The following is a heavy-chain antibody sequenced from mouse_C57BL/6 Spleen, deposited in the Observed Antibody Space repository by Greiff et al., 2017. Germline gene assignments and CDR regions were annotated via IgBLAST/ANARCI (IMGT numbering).Heavy chain of an antibody. CDR3: ARDCYGSSFYFDY. CDR1: GFTFSSYA. V-gene: IGHV5-4*01. Sequence: DVQLVESGGGLVKPGGSLKLSCAASGFTFSSYAMPWVRQTPEKRLEWVATISAGGSYTYYPDDVKGRFTIPRDTANNTLYLQMSHLRSEYTAVYSCARDCYGSSFYFDYWGQGTTLTVSS. D-gene: IGHD1-1*01. CDR2: ISAGGSYT. J-gene: IGHJ2*01.